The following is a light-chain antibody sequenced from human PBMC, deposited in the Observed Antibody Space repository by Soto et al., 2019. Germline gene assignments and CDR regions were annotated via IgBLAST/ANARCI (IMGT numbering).Light chain of an antibody. CDR3: QQYGSLPYT. CDR1: QSVSSSY. V-gene: IGKV3-20*01. J-gene: IGKJ2*01. CDR2: GAS. Sequence: ENVFTQSPGTLSFTRGERATLSCRASQSVSSSYLAWYQQKPGQAPRLLIYGASSRATGIPDRFSGSGSGTDFTLTISRLEPADFAVYYCQQYGSLPYTFGPGTKVDI.